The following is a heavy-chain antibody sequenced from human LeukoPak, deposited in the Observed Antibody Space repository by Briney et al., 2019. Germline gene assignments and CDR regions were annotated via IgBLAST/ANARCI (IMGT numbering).Heavy chain of an antibody. D-gene: IGHD3-3*01. J-gene: IGHJ5*02. CDR3: ARQNFGVVIKWFDP. CDR1: GGSIASASNY. Sequence: PSETLSLTCTVSGGSIASASNYWGWIRQPPGKGLEWIGYIHYSGSTNYNPSLKSRVTISIDTSKNQFSLKLSSVTAADTAVYYCARQNFGVVIKWFDPWGQGTLVTVSS. V-gene: IGHV4-39*01. CDR2: IHYSGST.